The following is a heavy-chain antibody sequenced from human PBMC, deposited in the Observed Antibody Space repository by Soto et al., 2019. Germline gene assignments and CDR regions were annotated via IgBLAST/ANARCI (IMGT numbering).Heavy chain of an antibody. CDR3: ATSQKGYNWNYFDH. CDR1: GGSISSGDYY. CDR2: VFYTGFT. Sequence: SETLSLTCTVSGGSISSGDYYWSWIRQPPGKGLEWIGSVFYTGFTSYNPSLESRVSVSVDTSKTQFSLKVSGVSAADTAVYYCATSQKGYNWNYFDHWGQGALVTVSS. J-gene: IGHJ4*02. D-gene: IGHD1-20*01. V-gene: IGHV4-39*01.